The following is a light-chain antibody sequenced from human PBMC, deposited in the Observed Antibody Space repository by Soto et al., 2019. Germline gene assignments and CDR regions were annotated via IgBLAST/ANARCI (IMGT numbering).Light chain of an antibody. V-gene: IGKV3-20*01. CDR2: GAS. CDR1: QSVSSSY. J-gene: IGKJ1*01. Sequence: EIVLTQSPGTLSLSPVERATLSCRASQSVSSSYVAWYQQKPGQAPRLLIYGASSRATGIPDRFSGSGSGTDFTLTISRLEPEDFAVYYCQQYGSSPRTFGQGTKVDIK. CDR3: QQYGSSPRT.